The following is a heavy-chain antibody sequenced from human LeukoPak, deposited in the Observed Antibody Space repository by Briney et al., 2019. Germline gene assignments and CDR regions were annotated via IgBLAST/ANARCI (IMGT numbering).Heavy chain of an antibody. V-gene: IGHV1-69*01. D-gene: IGHD5-24*01. J-gene: IGHJ6*03. CDR1: GGTFSSYA. Sequence: SVKVSCKASGGTFSSYAISWVRQAPGQGLEWMGGIIPIFGTANYAQKFQGRATITADESTSTAYMELSSLRSEDTAVYYCASGEMATTTEGYYYMDVWGKGTTVTVSS. CDR3: ASGEMATTTEGYYYMDV. CDR2: IIPIFGTA.